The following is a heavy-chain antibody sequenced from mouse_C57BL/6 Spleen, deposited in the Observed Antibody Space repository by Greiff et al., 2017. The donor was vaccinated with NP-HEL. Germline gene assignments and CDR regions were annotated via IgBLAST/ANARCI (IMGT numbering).Heavy chain of an antibody. V-gene: IGHV1-81*01. Sequence: VQLQQSGAELARPGASVKLSCKASGYTFTSYGISWVKQRTGQGLEWIGEIYPRSGNTYYNEKFKGKATLTADKSSSTAYMELRSLTSEDSAVYFCALYYYGSSSWFAYWGQGTLVTVSA. D-gene: IGHD1-1*01. CDR2: IYPRSGNT. CDR1: GYTFTSYG. CDR3: ALYYYGSSSWFAY. J-gene: IGHJ3*01.